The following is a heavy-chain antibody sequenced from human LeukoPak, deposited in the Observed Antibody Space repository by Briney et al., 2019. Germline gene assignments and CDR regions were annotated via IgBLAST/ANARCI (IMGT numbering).Heavy chain of an antibody. CDR3: ATGQHAFDI. Sequence: ASVKVSCKASGYTFTSYAMHWVRQASGQRLEWMGWINAVSGDTKYSQKLQHRVTFTNDTSAGTSASTAYMELSSLRSEDTAVYYCATGQHAFDIWGQGTMVTVSS. D-gene: IGHD7-27*01. CDR1: GYTFTSYA. CDR2: INAVSGDT. V-gene: IGHV1-3*01. J-gene: IGHJ3*02.